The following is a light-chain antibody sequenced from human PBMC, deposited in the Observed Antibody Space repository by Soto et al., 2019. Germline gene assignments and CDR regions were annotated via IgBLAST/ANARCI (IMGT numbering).Light chain of an antibody. V-gene: IGKV3-20*01. J-gene: IGKJ1*01. CDR2: AAS. Sequence: EIVLMQSPGTLSLSPGERATLFCRASQSMKRRYLAWYQQKPGQAPRVLIYAASNSATGIPDRFSGSGSGTEFTLTINRLEPEDFAVYYCQDFDSPQWTFGQGTKVEN. CDR3: QDFDSPQWT. CDR1: QSMKRRY.